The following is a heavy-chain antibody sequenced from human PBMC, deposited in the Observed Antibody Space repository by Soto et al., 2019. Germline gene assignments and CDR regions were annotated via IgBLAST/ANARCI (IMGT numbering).Heavy chain of an antibody. CDR2: IYYSEST. J-gene: IGHJ3*02. Sequence: NPSETLSLTCTVSGGSISSGDYYWSWIRQPPGKGLEWIGYIYYSESTYYNPSLKSRVTISVDTSKNQFSLKLSSVTAADTAVYYCAREGGWFGELGAFDIWGQGTMVTVSS. CDR1: GGSISSGDYY. D-gene: IGHD3-10*01. V-gene: IGHV4-30-4*01. CDR3: AREGGWFGELGAFDI.